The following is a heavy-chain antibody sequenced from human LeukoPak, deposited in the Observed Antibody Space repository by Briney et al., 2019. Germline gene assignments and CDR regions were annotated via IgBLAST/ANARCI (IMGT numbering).Heavy chain of an antibody. CDR2: ISAYNGNT. J-gene: IGHJ4*02. CDR3: ARDRLIMGYCSSTSCSVSYFDY. Sequence: ASVKVSCKASGYTFSDYGISWVRQAPGQGLEWMGWISAYNGNTNYAQKLQGRVTMTTDTSTSTAYMELRSLRPEDTAVYYCARDRLIMGYCSSTSCSVSYFDYWGQGTLVAVSS. CDR1: GYTFSDYG. V-gene: IGHV1-18*01. D-gene: IGHD2-2*01.